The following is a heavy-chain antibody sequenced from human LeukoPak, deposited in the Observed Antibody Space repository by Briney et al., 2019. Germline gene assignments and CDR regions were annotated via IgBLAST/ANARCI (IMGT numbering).Heavy chain of an antibody. J-gene: IGHJ5*02. CDR1: GFTFSSYS. CDR2: ISSSSSYI. CDR3: ARGYSSSWDEVDWFDP. D-gene: IGHD6-13*01. V-gene: IGHV3-21*01. Sequence: GGSLRLSCAASGFTFSSYSMNWVRQAPGEGLEWVSSISSSSSYIYYADSVKGRFTISRDNAKNSLYLQMNSLRAEDTAVYYCARGYSSSWDEVDWFDPWGQGTLVTVSS.